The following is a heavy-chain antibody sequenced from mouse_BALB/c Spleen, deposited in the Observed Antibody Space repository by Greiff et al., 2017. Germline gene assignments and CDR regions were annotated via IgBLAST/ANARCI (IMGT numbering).Heavy chain of an antibody. D-gene: IGHD2-1*01. Sequence: EVKLMESGGDLVQPGGSLKLSCAASGFTFSSYTMSWVRQTPEKRLEWVAYISNGGGSTYYPDTVKGRFTISRDNTKNTPYLQMSSLKSEDTAMYYCARHSGGNMDYWGQGTSVTVSA. CDR3: ARHSGGNMDY. CDR2: ISNGGGST. CDR1: GFTFSSYT. V-gene: IGHV5-12-2*01. J-gene: IGHJ4*01.